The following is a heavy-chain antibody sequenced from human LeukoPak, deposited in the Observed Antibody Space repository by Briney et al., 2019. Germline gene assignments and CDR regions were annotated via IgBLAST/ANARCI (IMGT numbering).Heavy chain of an antibody. J-gene: IGHJ3*02. CDR2: IYYSGST. CDR3: ARGLGYCSSTSCPTDAFDI. Sequence: PSETLSLTCTVSGGSISNSSYYWGWIRQPPGKGLEWIGSIYYSGSTYYNPSLKSRVTISVDTSKNQFSLKLSSVTAADTAVYYCARGLGYCSSTSCPTDAFDIWGQGTMVTVSS. D-gene: IGHD2-2*01. V-gene: IGHV4-39*01. CDR1: GGSISNSSYY.